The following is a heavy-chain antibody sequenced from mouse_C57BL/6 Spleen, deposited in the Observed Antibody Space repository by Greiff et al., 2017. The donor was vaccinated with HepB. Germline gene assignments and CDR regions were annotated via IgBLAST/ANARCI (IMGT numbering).Heavy chain of an antibody. CDR1: GYTFTSYW. Sequence: QVQLQQPGAELVMPGASVKLSCKASGYTFTSYWMHWVKQRPGQGLAWIGEIDPSDSYTNYNQKFKGKSTLTVDKSSSTAYMQLSSLTSEDSAVYYCARGDGFYAMDYWGQGTSVTVSS. V-gene: IGHV1-69*01. J-gene: IGHJ4*01. D-gene: IGHD2-3*01. CDR2: IDPSDSYT. CDR3: ARGDGFYAMDY.